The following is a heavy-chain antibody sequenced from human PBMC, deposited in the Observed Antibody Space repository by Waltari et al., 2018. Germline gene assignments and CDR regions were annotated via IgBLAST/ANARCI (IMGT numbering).Heavy chain of an antibody. CDR1: GFTFSSYA. CDR3: AKDTGQWLDTEYFQH. J-gene: IGHJ1*01. D-gene: IGHD6-19*01. V-gene: IGHV3-23*03. CDR2: IYSGGST. Sequence: EVQLLESGGGLVQPGGSLRLSCAASGFTFSSYAMSWVRQAPGKGLEWVSVIYSGGSTYYADSVKGRVTISRDNSKNTLYLQMNSLRAEDTAVYYCAKDTGQWLDTEYFQHWGQGTLVTVSS.